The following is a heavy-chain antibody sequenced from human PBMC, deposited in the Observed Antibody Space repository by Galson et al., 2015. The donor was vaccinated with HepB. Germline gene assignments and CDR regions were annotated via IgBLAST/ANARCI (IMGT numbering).Heavy chain of an antibody. V-gene: IGHV4-59*01. CDR3: ARVSGELELLDYYYYGMDV. Sequence: LSLTCTVSGGSISSYYWSWIRRPPGKGLEWIGYIYYSGSTNYNPSLKSRVTISVDTSKNQFSLKLSSVTAADTAVYYCARVSGELELLDYYYYGMDVWGQGTTVTVSS. D-gene: IGHD1-7*01. CDR2: IYYSGST. CDR1: GGSISSYY. J-gene: IGHJ6*02.